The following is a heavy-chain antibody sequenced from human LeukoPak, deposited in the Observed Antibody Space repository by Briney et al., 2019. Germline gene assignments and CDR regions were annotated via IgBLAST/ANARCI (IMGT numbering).Heavy chain of an antibody. CDR3: AKDGPGSWFGGAT. CDR2: ISYDGSNK. V-gene: IGHV3-30*18. D-gene: IGHD3-16*01. J-gene: IGHJ5*02. Sequence: GGSLRLSCAASGFTFSGYGMQWVRQAPGKGLEWVALISYDGSNKHYADSVKGRFTISRDNSKNTLYLQMDSLRVEDTAVYYCAKDGPGSWFGGATWGQGSLVTVSS. CDR1: GFTFSGYG.